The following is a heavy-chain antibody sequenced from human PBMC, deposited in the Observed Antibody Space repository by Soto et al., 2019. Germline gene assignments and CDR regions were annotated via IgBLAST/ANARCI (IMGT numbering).Heavy chain of an antibody. V-gene: IGHV3-48*03. D-gene: IGHD6-19*01. J-gene: IGHJ3*02. CDR3: AREIAVAGLDAFDI. CDR2: ISSSGSTI. CDR1: GLTFSSYE. Sequence: GSLRLSCAASGLTFSSYEMNWVRQAPGKGLEWVSYISSSGSTIYYADSVKGRFTISRDNAKNSLYLQMNSLRAEDTAVYYCAREIAVAGLDAFDIWGQGTMVTVSS.